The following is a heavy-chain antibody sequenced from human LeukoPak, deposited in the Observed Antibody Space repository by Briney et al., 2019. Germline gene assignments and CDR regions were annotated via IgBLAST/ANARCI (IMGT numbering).Heavy chain of an antibody. CDR2: INPKNGAT. J-gene: IGHJ4*02. CDR3: ARGSETYYDFWSGSSFDY. V-gene: IGHV1-2*02. D-gene: IGHD3-3*01. Sequence: ASVKVSCEASGYRFTGYYIHWVRQAPGQGLDWMGWINPKNGATKYAQKFQGRVTMTRDRPISRAYMELTRLRSDDTAVYYCARGSETYYDFWSGSSFDYWGQGTLVTVSS. CDR1: GYRFTGYY.